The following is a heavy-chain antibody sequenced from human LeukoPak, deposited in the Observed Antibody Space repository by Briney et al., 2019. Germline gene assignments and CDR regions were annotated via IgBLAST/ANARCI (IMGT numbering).Heavy chain of an antibody. CDR1: GFTFSNYP. CDR2: ITSSSSAI. Sequence: GGSLRLSCAASGFTFSNYPMNWVRQAPGKGLEWVSYITSSSSAIYYADSVKGRFTISRDNAKNSLHLQMNSLRDEDTAVYYCARGDVWGQGTTVIVSS. J-gene: IGHJ6*02. V-gene: IGHV3-48*02. CDR3: ARGDV.